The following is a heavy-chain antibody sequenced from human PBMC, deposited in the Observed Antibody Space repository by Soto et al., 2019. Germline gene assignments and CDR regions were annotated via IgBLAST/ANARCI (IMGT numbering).Heavy chain of an antibody. Sequence: QVQLVQSGAEVKKPGSSVKVSCKASGGTFSSYAISWVRQAPGQGLEWMGGIIPIFGTANYAQKFQGRVTITADEAPSTAYMELSSLRAEDTAVYYCGRDHRGYCSSTSCYTGSDYWGQGTLVTASS. V-gene: IGHV1-69*01. CDR3: GRDHRGYCSSTSCYTGSDY. CDR1: GGTFSSYA. D-gene: IGHD2-2*02. CDR2: IIPIFGTA. J-gene: IGHJ4*02.